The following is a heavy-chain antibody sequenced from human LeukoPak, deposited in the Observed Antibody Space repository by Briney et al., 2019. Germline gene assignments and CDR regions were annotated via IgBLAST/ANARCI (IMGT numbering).Heavy chain of an antibody. D-gene: IGHD2-15*01. CDR1: GGSISSSNW. CDR2: IYHSGST. CDR3: ARCCGGSQYNWFDP. V-gene: IGHV4-4*02. J-gene: IGHJ5*02. Sequence: YPSETLSLTCAVSGGSISSSNWWSWVRQPPGKGLEWIGEIYHSGSTNYNPSLKSRVTISVDTSKNQFSLKLSSVTAADTAVYYCARCCGGSQYNWFDPWGQGTLVTVSS.